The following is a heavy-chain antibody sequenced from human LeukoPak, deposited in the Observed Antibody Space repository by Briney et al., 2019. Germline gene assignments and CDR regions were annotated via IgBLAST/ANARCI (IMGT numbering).Heavy chain of an antibody. V-gene: IGHV3-30*18. D-gene: IGHD5-24*01. CDR3: AKDLMWHRRDGYNQMRNGMDV. CDR1: GFTFSSYG. CDR2: ISYDGGNK. Sequence: PGGSLRLSCAVSGFTFSSYGMHWVRQAPGKGLEWVAVISYDGGNKYYADSVKGRFTISRDNSKNTLYLQMNSLRGEDTAVYYCAKDLMWHRRDGYNQMRNGMDVWGEGTSVTVSS. J-gene: IGHJ6*04.